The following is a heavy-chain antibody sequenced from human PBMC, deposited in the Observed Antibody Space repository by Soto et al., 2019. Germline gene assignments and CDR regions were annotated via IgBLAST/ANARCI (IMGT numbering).Heavy chain of an antibody. CDR2: IYYSGST. CDR3: ARGHYDSSGYYFYYFDY. D-gene: IGHD3-22*01. J-gene: IGHJ4*02. CDR1: GGSISSGDYY. V-gene: IGHV4-30-4*01. Sequence: TLSLTCTVSGGSISSGDYYWSWIRQPPGKGLEWIGYIYYSGSTYYNPSLKSRVTLSVDTSKNQFSLKLSSVTAADTAVYYCARGHYDSSGYYFYYFDYWGQGTPVSVSS.